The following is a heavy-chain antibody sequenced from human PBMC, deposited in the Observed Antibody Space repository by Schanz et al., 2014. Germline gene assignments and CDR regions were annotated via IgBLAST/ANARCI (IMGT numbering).Heavy chain of an antibody. CDR1: GFSFSGFG. CDR3: AKVRNIHGWDYYGMDV. Sequence: VQVVESGGDLVQPGGSLRLSCAGSGFSFSGFGMHWVRQAPGKGLEWVAVISYDGRNKYFADSVKGRFTISRDNSKNTLFLQVNSLRAEDTAVYYCAKVRNIHGWDYYGMDVWGQGTTVTVSS. CDR2: ISYDGRNK. J-gene: IGHJ6*02. V-gene: IGHV3-30*18. D-gene: IGHD6-19*01.